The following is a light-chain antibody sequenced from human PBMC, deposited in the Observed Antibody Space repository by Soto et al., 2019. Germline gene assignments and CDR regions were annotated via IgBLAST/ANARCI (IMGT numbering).Light chain of an antibody. V-gene: IGLV1-44*01. Sequence: QSVLTQPPSASGTPGQGVTISCSGNSSNIGSNTVDWYQHLPGTAPKLLIYANSQRPSGVPDRFSGSKSGTSASLAISGLQSEDEADYYCAAWDDSLNGVVFGGGTKVTVL. J-gene: IGLJ2*01. CDR3: AAWDDSLNGVV. CDR2: ANS. CDR1: SSNIGSNT.